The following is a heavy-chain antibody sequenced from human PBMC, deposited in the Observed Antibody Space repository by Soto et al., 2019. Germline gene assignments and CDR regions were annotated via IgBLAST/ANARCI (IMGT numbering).Heavy chain of an antibody. J-gene: IGHJ6*02. CDR3: AKDTSKYSNNWPAYYGLDV. CDR1: GFTFSSFG. Sequence: QVQLVESGGGVVQPGRSLRLSCAASGFTFSSFGMHWVRQAPGKGLEWVAVISSDGSNKYYADSVKGRFTISRDNSKNTLSLQMNSLKAEDTAVYYCAKDTSKYSNNWPAYYGLDVWGQGTTVTVSS. D-gene: IGHD1-1*01. V-gene: IGHV3-30*18. CDR2: ISSDGSNK.